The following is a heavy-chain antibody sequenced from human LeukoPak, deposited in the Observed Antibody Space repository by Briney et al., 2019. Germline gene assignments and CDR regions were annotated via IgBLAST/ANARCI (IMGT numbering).Heavy chain of an antibody. CDR1: GGSISSYY. CDR2: IYTSGST. D-gene: IGHD5-24*01. J-gene: IGHJ4*02. V-gene: IGHV4-4*07. Sequence: SETLSLTCTVSGGSISSYYWSWIRQPAGKGLEWIGRIYTSGSTNYNPSLKSRVTMSVETSKNQFSLKLSSVTAPDTAVCYCAGEERDGTDYWGQGTLVTVSS. CDR3: AGEERDGTDY.